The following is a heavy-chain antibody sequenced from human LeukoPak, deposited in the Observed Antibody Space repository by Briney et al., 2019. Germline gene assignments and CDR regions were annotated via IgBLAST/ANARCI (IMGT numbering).Heavy chain of an antibody. Sequence: PGGSLRLSCAASGFTFSNAWMSWVRQAPGKGLEWVSLISGDGGSTYYADSVKGRFTISRDNSKNSLYLQMNSLRTEDTALYYCAKEDTTDFWSGYYFDYWGQGTLVTVSS. CDR2: ISGDGGST. CDR1: GFTFSNAW. J-gene: IGHJ4*02. D-gene: IGHD3-3*01. V-gene: IGHV3-43*02. CDR3: AKEDTTDFWSGYYFDY.